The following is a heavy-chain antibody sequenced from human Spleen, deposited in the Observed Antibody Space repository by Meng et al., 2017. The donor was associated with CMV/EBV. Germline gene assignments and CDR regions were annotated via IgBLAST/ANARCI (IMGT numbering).Heavy chain of an antibody. D-gene: IGHD2-2*01. CDR1: GGSNSSYY. V-gene: IGHV4-59*12. J-gene: IGHJ4*02. CDR3: ARGGSTSYTGTDFDY. CDR2: SHYSVTT. Sequence: SETLSLTCTVSGGSNSSYYWSWIRQPPGKGLEWIGYSHYSVTTNYNPSLKSRVTISVDTSKNQFSLKLSSVTAADTAVYYCARGGSTSYTGTDFDYWGQGTLVTVSS.